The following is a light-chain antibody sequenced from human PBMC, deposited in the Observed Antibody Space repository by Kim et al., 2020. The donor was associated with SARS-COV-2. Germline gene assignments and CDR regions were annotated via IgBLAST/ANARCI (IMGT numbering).Light chain of an antibody. CDR2: RDT. Sequence: VAPGQTASSTCSGDKMGNKYASWYQQKPGQSPVLVIYRDTKRPSGIPERFSGSNSGNTATLTISGTQAMDEADYYCQAWDSTTGVFGTGTKVTVL. CDR1: KMGNKY. J-gene: IGLJ1*01. CDR3: QAWDSTTGV. V-gene: IGLV3-1*01.